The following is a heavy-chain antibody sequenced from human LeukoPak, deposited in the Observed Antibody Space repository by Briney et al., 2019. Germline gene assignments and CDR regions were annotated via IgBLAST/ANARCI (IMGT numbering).Heavy chain of an antibody. CDR1: GVSISSSSYY. Sequence: PSETLSLTCTVSGVSISSSSYYWGWIRQPPGKGLEWIGSIYYSGSTYYNPSLKSRVTISVDTSKNQFSLKLSSVTATDTAVYYCARHSYYCDSSGYWRVDAFDIWGQGTMVTVSS. CDR2: IYYSGST. V-gene: IGHV4-39*01. D-gene: IGHD3-22*01. J-gene: IGHJ3*02. CDR3: ARHSYYCDSSGYWRVDAFDI.